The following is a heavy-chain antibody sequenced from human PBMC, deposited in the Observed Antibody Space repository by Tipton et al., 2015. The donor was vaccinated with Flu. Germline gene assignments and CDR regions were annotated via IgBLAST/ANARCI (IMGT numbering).Heavy chain of an antibody. V-gene: IGHV4-59*02. Sequence: TLSLTCIVSGGSVSRDYWSWIRQPPGKGLEWIGSILYSGIPRYNSSLKSRVSISVDASKKQFSLRLSSVTAADTAVYYCAKVLFGWVESWAQGTLVTVSS. D-gene: IGHD3-16*01. J-gene: IGHJ5*01. CDR3: AKVLFGWVES. CDR1: GGSVSRDY. CDR2: ILYSGIP.